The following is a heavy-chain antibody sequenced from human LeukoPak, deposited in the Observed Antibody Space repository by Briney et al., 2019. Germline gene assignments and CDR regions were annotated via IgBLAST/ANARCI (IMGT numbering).Heavy chain of an antibody. CDR3: ARDYSSGWYEFDP. J-gene: IGHJ5*02. CDR1: GYTFTSYD. CDR2: MNPNSGNT. D-gene: IGHD6-19*01. Sequence: ASVKVSCKASGYTFTSYDINWVRQAPGQGLEWMGWMNPNSGNTGYAQKFQGRVTITRNTSISTAYMELSSLRSEDTAVYYCARDYSSGWYEFDPWGQGTLVTVS. V-gene: IGHV1-8*03.